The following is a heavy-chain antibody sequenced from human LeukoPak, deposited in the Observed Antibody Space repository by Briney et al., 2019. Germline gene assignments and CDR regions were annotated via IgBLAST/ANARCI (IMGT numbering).Heavy chain of an antibody. Sequence: PGRSLRLSCAASGFTFSSYGMHWVRQAPGKGLEWVAVISYDGSNKYYADSVKGRFTISRDNSKNTLYLQMNSLRAEDTAVYYCAKVWHDYGDEGGAFDIWGQGTMVTVS. J-gene: IGHJ3*02. CDR1: GFTFSSYG. CDR3: AKVWHDYGDEGGAFDI. V-gene: IGHV3-30*18. D-gene: IGHD4-17*01. CDR2: ISYDGSNK.